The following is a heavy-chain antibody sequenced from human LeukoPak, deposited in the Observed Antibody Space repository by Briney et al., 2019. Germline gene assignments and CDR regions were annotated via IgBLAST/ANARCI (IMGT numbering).Heavy chain of an antibody. CDR1: GFTVSSNY. V-gene: IGHV3-66*01. CDR3: ARDRSGDLYAFDI. CDR2: IYSGGST. D-gene: IGHD3-10*01. Sequence: GGSLRLCCAASGFTVSSNYMGWVRQAPGKGLEWVSVIYSGGSTYYADSVKGRFTISRANSKNTLYLQMNSPRAEDTAVYYCARDRSGDLYAFDIWGQGTMVTVSS. J-gene: IGHJ3*02.